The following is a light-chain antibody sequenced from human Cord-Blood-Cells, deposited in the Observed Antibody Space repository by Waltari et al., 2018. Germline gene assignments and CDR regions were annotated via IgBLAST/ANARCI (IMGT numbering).Light chain of an antibody. CDR3: SSYTCSSTLV. CDR2: DVS. V-gene: IGLV2-14*01. J-gene: IGLJ3*02. Sequence: QSALTQPASVSGSPGQSITISCTGTSSDVGGYNYVSWYQQPPGKAPKLMIYDVSKRPSGVSNRFSGSKSGNTASLTISGLQAEDEADYYCSSYTCSSTLVFGGGTKLTVL. CDR1: SSDVGGYNY.